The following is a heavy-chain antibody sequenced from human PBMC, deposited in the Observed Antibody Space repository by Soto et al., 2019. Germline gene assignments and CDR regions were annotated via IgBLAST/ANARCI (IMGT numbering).Heavy chain of an antibody. J-gene: IGHJ4*02. CDR3: AKVRGYDSSGYYFFDY. D-gene: IGHD3-22*01. Sequence: PGGSMRLSCAASGFTFSSYAMSWVRQAPGKGLEWVSAISGSGGSTYYADSVKDRFTISRDNSKNTLYLQMNSLRAEDTAVYYCAKVRGYDSSGYYFFDYWGQGTLVTVSS. V-gene: IGHV3-23*01. CDR2: ISGSGGST. CDR1: GFTFSSYA.